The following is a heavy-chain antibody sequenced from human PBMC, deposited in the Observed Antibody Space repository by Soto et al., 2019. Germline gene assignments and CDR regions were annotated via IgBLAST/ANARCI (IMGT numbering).Heavy chain of an antibody. CDR2: INAGNGNT. CDR1: GYTFTSYA. J-gene: IGHJ4*02. CDR3: ARIIVVVLARDN. V-gene: IGHV1-3*01. Sequence: ASVKVSCKASGYTFTSYAMHWVRQAPGQRLEWMGWINAGNGNTKYSQKFQGRVTITRDTSASTAYMELSSLRSEDTAVYYCARIIVVVLARDNWGKGTRVTVSS. D-gene: IGHD2-21*01.